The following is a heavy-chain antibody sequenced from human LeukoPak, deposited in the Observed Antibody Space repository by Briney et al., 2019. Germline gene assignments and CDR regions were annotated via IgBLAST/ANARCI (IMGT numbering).Heavy chain of an antibody. J-gene: IGHJ4*02. CDR2: ISGSGGIT. D-gene: IGHD2-15*01. CDR1: GFAFSSYA. Sequence: GGSLRLSCAASGFAFSSYAMSWVRQAPGKGLEWVSGISGSGGITEYADSVKGRFTISSDTSKSTLYLQMNSLRAEDTAVYYCAKSDCSVISCYVLDYWGQGTLVTVSS. V-gene: IGHV3-23*01. CDR3: AKSDCSVISCYVLDY.